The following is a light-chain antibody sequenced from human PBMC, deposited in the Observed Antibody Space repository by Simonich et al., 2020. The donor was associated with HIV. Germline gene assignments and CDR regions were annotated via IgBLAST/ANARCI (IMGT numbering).Light chain of an antibody. CDR3: QSYDSSLSGYV. J-gene: IGLJ1*01. CDR1: RSDVGNYNL. Sequence: QSALTQPASVSWSPGQSITISCTETRSDVGNYNLVSWYQHHPGKAPKLMIYEGSKVPSGVSNHFSGSKSGTSASRAITGLQADDEADYYCQSYDSSLSGYVFGTGTKVTVL. CDR2: EGS. V-gene: IGLV2-14*02.